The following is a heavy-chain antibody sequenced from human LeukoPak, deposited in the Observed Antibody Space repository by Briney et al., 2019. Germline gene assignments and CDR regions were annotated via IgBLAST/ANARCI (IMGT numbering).Heavy chain of an antibody. CDR3: ARGMEQWLISYFDY. CDR1: GGTFSSYA. Sequence: SVKVSCKASGGTFSSYAISWVRQAPGQGLEWMGGIIPIFGTANYAQKFQGRVTITTDESTSTAYMELSSLRSEDTAVYYCARGMEQWLISYFDYWGQGTLVTVSS. D-gene: IGHD6-19*01. CDR2: IIPIFGTA. J-gene: IGHJ4*02. V-gene: IGHV1-69*05.